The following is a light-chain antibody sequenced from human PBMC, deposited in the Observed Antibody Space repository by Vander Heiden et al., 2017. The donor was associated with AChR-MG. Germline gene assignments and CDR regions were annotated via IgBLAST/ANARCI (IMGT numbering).Light chain of an antibody. J-gene: IGKJ2*01. Sequence: EAVTTQPPATLSVSPGERATLSCRASQSVNSNLAWYQQIPGQAPRLLFHTASTRATGIPARFSGSGSGTEFTLTISSLQSEDFAVYYCQQYKNWPFTFGQGTKVEIK. CDR3: QQYKNWPFT. V-gene: IGKV3-15*01. CDR1: QSVNSN. CDR2: TAS.